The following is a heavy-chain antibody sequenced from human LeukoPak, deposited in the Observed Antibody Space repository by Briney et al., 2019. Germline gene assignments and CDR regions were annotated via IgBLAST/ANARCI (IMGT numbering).Heavy chain of an antibody. Sequence: SETLSLTCTVSGGSISGSDYFWRWVRQPPGKGLEWIGYIYHSGGAHYNPSLKSPASISVDTSKNQFSLKLSSVTAADTAVYYCARELLTGYYSFDYWGQGTLVTVSS. CDR1: GGSISGSDYF. CDR2: IYHSGGA. D-gene: IGHD3-9*01. CDR3: ARELLTGYYSFDY. J-gene: IGHJ4*02. V-gene: IGHV4-30-4*01.